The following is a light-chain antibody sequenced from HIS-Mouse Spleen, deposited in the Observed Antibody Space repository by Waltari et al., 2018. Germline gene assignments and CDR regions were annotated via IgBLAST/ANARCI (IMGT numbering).Light chain of an antibody. CDR1: QSVSSN. Sequence: EIGLTQSPATLSGSPRERATLSCRASQSVSSNLAWYQQKPGKAPRLLIYGASTRATGIPARFSGSGSGTEFPLTISSLQSEDFAVYYCQQYNNWWTFGQGTKVEIK. CDR3: QQYNNWWT. J-gene: IGKJ1*01. CDR2: GAS. V-gene: IGKV3-15*01.